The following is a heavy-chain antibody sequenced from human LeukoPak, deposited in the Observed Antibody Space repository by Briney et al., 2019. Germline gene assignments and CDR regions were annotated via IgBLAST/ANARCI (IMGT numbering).Heavy chain of an antibody. CDR3: ARRSSKRFNWYFDL. CDR2: INHSGST. J-gene: IGHJ2*01. CDR1: GGSFSGYY. V-gene: IGHV4-34*01. Sequence: SETLSLTCAVYGGSFSGYYWSWIRQPPGKGLEWIGEINHSGSTNYNPSLKSRVTISVDTSKNQFSLKLSSVTAAATAVYYCARRSSKRFNWYFDLWGRGTLVTVSS. D-gene: IGHD5-24*01.